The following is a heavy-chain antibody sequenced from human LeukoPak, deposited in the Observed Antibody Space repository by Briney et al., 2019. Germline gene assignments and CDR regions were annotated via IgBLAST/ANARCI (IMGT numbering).Heavy chain of an antibody. CDR3: ARELRIQLWLGYYYYYYMDV. CDR1: GYTFTSYY. D-gene: IGHD5-18*01. Sequence: ASVKVSCKASGYTFTSYYMHWVRQAPGQGLEWMGLINPSGGSTSYAQKFQGRVTMTRDMSTSTVYMELSSLRSEDTAVYYCARELRIQLWLGYYYYYYMDVWGKGTTVTVSS. CDR2: INPSGGST. J-gene: IGHJ6*03. V-gene: IGHV1-46*01.